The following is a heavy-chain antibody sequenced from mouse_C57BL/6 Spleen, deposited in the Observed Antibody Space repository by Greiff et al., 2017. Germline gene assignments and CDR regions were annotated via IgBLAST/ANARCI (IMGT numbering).Heavy chain of an antibody. D-gene: IGHD2-1*01. V-gene: IGHV1-69*01. Sequence: QVQLQQPGAELVMPGASVKLSCKASGYTFTSYWMHWVKQRPGQGLEWIGEIDPSDSYTNYNQKFKGKSTLTVDKSSSTAYMQLSSLTSEDSAVYYCARKIYYCNYWYFDVWGTGTTVTVSS. CDR1: GYTFTSYW. CDR2: IDPSDSYT. CDR3: ARKIYYCNYWYFDV. J-gene: IGHJ1*03.